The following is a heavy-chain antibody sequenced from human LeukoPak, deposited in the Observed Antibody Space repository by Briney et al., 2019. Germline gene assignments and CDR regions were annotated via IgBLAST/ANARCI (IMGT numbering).Heavy chain of an antibody. CDR3: VKQTLSSGPDS. D-gene: IGHD6-19*01. CDR2: ISSDKSYK. CDR1: GFTFTSYA. Sequence: PGGSLRLSCAASGFTFTSYAMHWVRQAPGKGLEWVAVISSDKSYKSYPDSVKGRFSISRDNSKNTLSLQMDSLRAEDTAVYYCVKQTLSSGPDSWGQGTLVIVSS. V-gene: IGHV3-30*18. J-gene: IGHJ4*02.